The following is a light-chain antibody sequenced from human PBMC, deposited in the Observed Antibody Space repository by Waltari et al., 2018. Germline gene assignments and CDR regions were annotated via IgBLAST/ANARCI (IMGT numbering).Light chain of an antibody. CDR2: GAA. CDR3: HQYNDWPPT. J-gene: IGKJ1*01. V-gene: IGKV3-15*01. CDR1: QSVSTN. Sequence: EVVMTQSPATLSVSPGDRATLSCRASQSVSTNLARSQQKPGQAPRLLIYGAAVRATDIPARFSGSGSGTEFTLTISSLQSEDFAVYYCHQYNDWPPTFGQGTTVEIK.